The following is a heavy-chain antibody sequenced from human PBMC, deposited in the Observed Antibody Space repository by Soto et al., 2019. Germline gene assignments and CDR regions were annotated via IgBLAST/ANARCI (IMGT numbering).Heavy chain of an antibody. CDR1: GFTFDDYG. D-gene: IGHD1-26*01. CDR2: INWNGGST. CDR3: ARKGGWELLAFFFDY. Sequence: EVQLVESGGGVVRPGGSLRLSCAASGFTFDDYGMSWVRQAPGKGLEWVFGINWNGGSTGYADSVKGRFTISRDNAKNSLYLQRNRLRAEDTYLYYCARKGGWELLAFFFDYWGQGTLVTVSS. V-gene: IGHV3-20*04. J-gene: IGHJ4*02.